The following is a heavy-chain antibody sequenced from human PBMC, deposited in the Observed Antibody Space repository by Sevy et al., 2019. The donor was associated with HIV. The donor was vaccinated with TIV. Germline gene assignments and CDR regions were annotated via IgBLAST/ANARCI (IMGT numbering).Heavy chain of an antibody. Sequence: SETLSLTCTVSGGSISSSSYYWGWIRQPPGKGLEWIGSIYYSGSTYYNPSLKSRVTISVDTSKHQFSLKLSSVTAADTAVYYCARSLIQVVITTSFDYWGQGTLVTVSS. J-gene: IGHJ4*02. CDR1: GGSISSSSYY. V-gene: IGHV4-39*01. CDR3: ARSLIQVVITTSFDY. CDR2: IYYSGST. D-gene: IGHD3-22*01.